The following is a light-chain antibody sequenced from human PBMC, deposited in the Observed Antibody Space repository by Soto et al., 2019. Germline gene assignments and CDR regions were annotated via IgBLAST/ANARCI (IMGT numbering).Light chain of an antibody. Sequence: EIVVTQSPDTLSVSPGDRAILSCRASQTVGSNLLAWYQQKRGQAPRLLIYGASNRATGIPDRFSGSGSGTDFTLTISRLEPEDFAVYYCQQYNTSPRTFGQGTRWIS. J-gene: IGKJ1*01. CDR2: GAS. V-gene: IGKV3-20*01. CDR1: QTVGSNL. CDR3: QQYNTSPRT.